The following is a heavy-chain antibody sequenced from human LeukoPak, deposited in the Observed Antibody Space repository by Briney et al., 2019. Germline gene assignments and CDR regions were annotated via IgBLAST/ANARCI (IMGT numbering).Heavy chain of an antibody. J-gene: IGHJ3*02. D-gene: IGHD1-26*01. Sequence: GASVKVSCKASGYTFTGYYMHWVRQAPGQGLEWMGRINPNSGGTNYAQKFQGRVTMTRDTSISTAYMELSRLRSDDTAVYYCAREWELRFAFDIWGQGTMFTVSS. CDR2: INPNSGGT. CDR1: GYTFTGYY. CDR3: AREWELRFAFDI. V-gene: IGHV1-2*06.